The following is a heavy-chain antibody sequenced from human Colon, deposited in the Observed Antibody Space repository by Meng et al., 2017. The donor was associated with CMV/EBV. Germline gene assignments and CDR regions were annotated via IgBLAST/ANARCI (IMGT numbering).Heavy chain of an antibody. J-gene: IGHJ4*02. D-gene: IGHD1-1*01. Sequence: QVHLVQSGAEGKDPGASVLVSCSSSGYTFTSDGINWVRQSPGQGLEWMGWISGSTGYTNRAQKFQGRVTMTTDTSTSTAYLALTSLTSNDTAVYYCARGRPNWSGVLDYWGQGTLVTVSS. CDR3: ARGRPNWSGVLDY. CDR2: ISGSTGYT. V-gene: IGHV1-18*01. CDR1: GYTFTSDG.